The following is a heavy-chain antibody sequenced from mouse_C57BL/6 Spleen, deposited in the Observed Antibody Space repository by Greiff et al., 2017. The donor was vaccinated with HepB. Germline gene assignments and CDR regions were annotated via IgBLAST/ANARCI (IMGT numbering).Heavy chain of an antibody. Sequence: VKLMESGPELVKPGASVKISCKASGYSFTSYYIHWVKQRPGQGLEWIGWIYPGSGNTKYNEKFKGKATLTADTSSSTAYMQLSSLTSEDSAVYYCARGFYYYGSDAMDYWGQGTSVTVSS. CDR3: ARGFYYYGSDAMDY. CDR2: IYPGSGNT. D-gene: IGHD1-1*01. V-gene: IGHV1-66*01. J-gene: IGHJ4*01. CDR1: GYSFTSYY.